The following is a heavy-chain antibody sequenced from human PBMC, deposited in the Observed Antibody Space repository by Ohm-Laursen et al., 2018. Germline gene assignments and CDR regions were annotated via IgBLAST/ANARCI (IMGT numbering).Heavy chain of an antibody. Sequence: GSLRLSCTASGFTFSDYSMTWIRQAPGKGLDWVSYISSSSTTIYYADSVKGRFTISRDNAKNTLYLQMNSLGAEDTALYYCVGGYITVFHYWGQGTLVTVSS. CDR3: VGGYITVFHY. D-gene: IGHD5-12*01. CDR1: GFTFSDYS. CDR2: ISSSSTTI. J-gene: IGHJ4*02. V-gene: IGHV3-11*04.